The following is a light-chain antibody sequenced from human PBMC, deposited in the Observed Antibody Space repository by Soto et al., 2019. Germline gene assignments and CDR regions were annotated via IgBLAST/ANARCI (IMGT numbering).Light chain of an antibody. CDR1: QSISSW. CDR3: QQYNSYSGT. J-gene: IGKJ2*01. Sequence: DIQMTQSPSTLSASVGDRVTITCRASQSISSWLAWYQQKPGKAPNLLIYKASSLESGVPSRFSGSGSGTEFTLTISSLQPDDFATYYCQQYNSYSGTFGQGTKLETK. V-gene: IGKV1-5*03. CDR2: KAS.